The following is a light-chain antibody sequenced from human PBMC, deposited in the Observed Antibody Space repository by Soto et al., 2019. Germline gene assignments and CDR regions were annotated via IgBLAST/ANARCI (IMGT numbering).Light chain of an antibody. V-gene: IGKV3-15*01. CDR3: QQYNNWPRT. J-gene: IGKJ1*01. Sequence: EIVMTQSPATLSVSPGERATLSCRASQSVSSNLAWYQQKPGQAPRLLIYGASTRATGIPARFSGSGSGTEFTLTISSLQSEDFEVYYCQQYNNWPRTLGQGTKADIK. CDR2: GAS. CDR1: QSVSSN.